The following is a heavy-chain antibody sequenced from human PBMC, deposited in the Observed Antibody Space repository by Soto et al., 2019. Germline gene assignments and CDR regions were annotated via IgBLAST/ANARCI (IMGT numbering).Heavy chain of an antibody. CDR3: AKGANDYYYYMDV. CDR1: GFTFSSYG. V-gene: IGHV3-30*18. J-gene: IGHJ6*03. D-gene: IGHD2-8*01. Sequence: GGSLRLSCAASGFTFSSYGMHWVRQAPGKGLEWVAVISYDGSNKYYADSVKGRFTISRDNSKNTLYLQMNSLRAEDTAVYYCAKGANDYYYYMDVWGKGTTVTVSS. CDR2: ISYDGSNK.